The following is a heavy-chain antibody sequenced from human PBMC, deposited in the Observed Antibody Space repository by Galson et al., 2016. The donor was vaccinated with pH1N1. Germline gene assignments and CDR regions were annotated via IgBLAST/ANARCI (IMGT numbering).Heavy chain of an antibody. CDR1: GFDFSQYG. CDR3: ASDSAHVGKINDGLDV. D-gene: IGHD4-23*01. CDR2: LWLDGSNE. J-gene: IGHJ6*02. V-gene: IGHV3-33*01. Sequence: SLRLSCAASGFDFSQYGMHWIRQAPGLGLEWVAFLWLDGSNEFYIDSVKGRFTITRDNSKNILYLQMSSLRDEDTALYYCASDSAHVGKINDGLDVWGQGTRVTVSS.